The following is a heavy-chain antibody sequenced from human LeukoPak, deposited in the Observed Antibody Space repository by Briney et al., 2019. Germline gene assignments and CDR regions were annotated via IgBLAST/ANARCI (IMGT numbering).Heavy chain of an antibody. CDR3: ATVPVQFWSGYAFDY. V-gene: IGHV3-21*01. J-gene: IGHJ4*02. CDR1: GFTFSSYS. Sequence: GGSLRLSCAASGFTFSSYSMNWVRQAPGEGLEWFSSISSRSSYIYYADSVKGRFTISRDNAKNSLYLQMNSLRAEDTAVYYCATVPVQFWSGYAFDYWGQGTLVTVSS. CDR2: ISSRSSYI. D-gene: IGHD3-3*01.